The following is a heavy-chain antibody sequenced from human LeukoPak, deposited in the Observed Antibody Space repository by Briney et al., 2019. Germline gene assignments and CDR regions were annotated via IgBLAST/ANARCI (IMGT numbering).Heavy chain of an antibody. D-gene: IGHD1-14*01. Sequence: SETLSLTCTVSGGSISTSSYYWGWIRQPPGKGLEWIGNIYYSGSTYYNPSLKSRVSISVDTSKDQFSLKLTSVTAADTAVYYCARAPEYGLYYFDYWGQGTLVTVSS. V-gene: IGHV4-39*07. J-gene: IGHJ4*02. CDR1: GGSISTSSYY. CDR2: IYYSGST. CDR3: ARAPEYGLYYFDY.